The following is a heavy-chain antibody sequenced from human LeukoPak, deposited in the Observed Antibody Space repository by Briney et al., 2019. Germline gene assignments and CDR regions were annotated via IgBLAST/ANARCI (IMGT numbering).Heavy chain of an antibody. V-gene: IGHV4-38-2*01. CDR3: ARSHYDSSGYYYY. J-gene: IGHJ4*02. D-gene: IGHD3-22*01. Sequence: SETLSLTCGVSGYSISSGYYWGWIRQPPGKGLEWIGISHSGITYYNPSLKSLVTISLDTSRNQFSLKLTSVTAADTAVYYCARSHYDSSGYYYYWGQGTLVTVSS. CDR1: GYSISSGYY. CDR2: SHSGIT.